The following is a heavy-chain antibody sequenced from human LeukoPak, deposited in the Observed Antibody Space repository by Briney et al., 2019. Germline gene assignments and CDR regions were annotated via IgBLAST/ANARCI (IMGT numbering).Heavy chain of an antibody. CDR3: AKESNDFWSGRPEYFQH. Sequence: PGGSLRLSCAASGFTFSSYAMSWVRQAPGKGQEWVSAISGSGASTYYADSVKGRFTISRDNSKNTLYLQMNSLRAEDTAVYYCAKESNDFWSGRPEYFQHWGQGTLVTVSS. CDR1: GFTFSSYA. CDR2: ISGSGAST. V-gene: IGHV3-23*01. J-gene: IGHJ1*01. D-gene: IGHD3-3*01.